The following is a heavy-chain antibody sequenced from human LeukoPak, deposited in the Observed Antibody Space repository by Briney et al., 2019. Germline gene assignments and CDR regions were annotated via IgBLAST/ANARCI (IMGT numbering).Heavy chain of an antibody. V-gene: IGHV1-2*02. Sequence: KFRGRVTMTRDTSINTAYMELRRLRSDDTAVYYCARALGGTLDVGDHWGQGTLVTVSS. D-gene: IGHD1-26*01. J-gene: IGHJ5*02. CDR3: ARALGGTLDVGDH.